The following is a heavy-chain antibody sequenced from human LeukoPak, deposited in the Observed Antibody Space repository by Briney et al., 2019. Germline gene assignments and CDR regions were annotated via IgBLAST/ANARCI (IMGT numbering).Heavy chain of an antibody. Sequence: GGSLRLSCAASGFTFSSYGMNWVRQAPGKGLEWVAVISYDGSDKYYADSVKGRFTISRDNSKNTLYLQMDSLRAEDTAVYYCARDEAAAVDYWGQGTLVTVSS. D-gene: IGHD6-13*01. CDR3: ARDEAAAVDY. CDR2: ISYDGSDK. CDR1: GFTFSSYG. V-gene: IGHV3-30*19. J-gene: IGHJ4*02.